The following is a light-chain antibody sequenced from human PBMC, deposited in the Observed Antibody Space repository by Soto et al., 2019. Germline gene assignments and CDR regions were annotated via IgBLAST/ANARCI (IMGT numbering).Light chain of an antibody. CDR1: QRVASD. CDR3: QHYVSPPIT. V-gene: IGKV3-20*01. CDR2: DAS. Sequence: VLTQSPGTLSLSPGEGATLSCRASQRVASDLAWYLQKPGQPPRLLIYDASIRATGIPDRISGSGSERDFTLTISRLVPEDAAVYYCQHYVSPPITFGQGTRLEIK. J-gene: IGKJ5*01.